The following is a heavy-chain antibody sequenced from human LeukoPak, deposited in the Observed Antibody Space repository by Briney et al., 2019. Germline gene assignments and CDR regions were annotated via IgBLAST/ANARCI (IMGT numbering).Heavy chain of an antibody. V-gene: IGHV3-74*01. CDR2: INSDGSIT. CDR1: GFTFSNAY. J-gene: IGHJ6*02. CDR3: ARDAVDTANAV. Sequence: GGSLRLSCAASGFTFSNAYMNWVRQAPGKGLVWVSHINSDGSITSYADSVKGRFTISRDNAKNTLYLQMNSLRAEDTAVYYCARDAVDTANAVWGQGTTVTVSS. D-gene: IGHD5-18*01.